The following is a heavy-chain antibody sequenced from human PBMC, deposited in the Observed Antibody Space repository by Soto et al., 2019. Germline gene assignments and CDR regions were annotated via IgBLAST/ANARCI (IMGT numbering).Heavy chain of an antibody. Sequence: SETLSLTCTVSGGSISSGDYYWSWIRQPPGKGLEWIGYIYYSGSTYYNPSLKSRVTISVDTSKNQFSLKLSSVTAADTAVYFCVRAYYDFWSGDKTNNWFDPWGQGTLVTVSS. J-gene: IGHJ5*02. CDR1: GGSISSGDYY. V-gene: IGHV4-30-4*01. CDR2: IYYSGST. CDR3: VRAYYDFWSGDKTNNWFDP. D-gene: IGHD3-3*01.